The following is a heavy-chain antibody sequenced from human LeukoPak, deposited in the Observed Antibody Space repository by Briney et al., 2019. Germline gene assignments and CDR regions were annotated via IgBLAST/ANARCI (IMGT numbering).Heavy chain of an antibody. V-gene: IGHV3-21*01. CDR2: ISSSSSYI. J-gene: IGHJ4*02. D-gene: IGHD3-22*01. CDR3: ARDRLRYYDSSGYQNDY. CDR1: GFTFSSYS. Sequence: WGSLRLSCAASGFTFSSYSMNWVRQAPGKGLEWVSSISSSSSYIYYADSVKGRFTISRDNAKNSLYLQMNSLRAEDTAVYYCARDRLRYYDSSGYQNDYWGQGTLVTVSS.